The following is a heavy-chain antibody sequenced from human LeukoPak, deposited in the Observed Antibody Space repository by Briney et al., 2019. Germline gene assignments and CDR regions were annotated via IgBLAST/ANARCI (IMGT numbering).Heavy chain of an antibody. V-gene: IGHV4-34*01. J-gene: IGHJ4*02. D-gene: IGHD3-10*01. CDR1: GGSFSGHY. Sequence: SETLSLTCAVYGGSFSGHYWSWIRQPPGKGLEWIGEINHSGSTNYNPSLKSRVTISVDTSKNQFSLKLSSVTAADTAVYYCARNVLLWFGEFPYYFDYWGQGTLVTVSS. CDR2: INHSGST. CDR3: ARNVLLWFGEFPYYFDY.